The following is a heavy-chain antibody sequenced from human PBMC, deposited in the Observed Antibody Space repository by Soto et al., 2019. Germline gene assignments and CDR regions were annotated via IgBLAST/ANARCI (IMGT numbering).Heavy chain of an antibody. CDR3: ASQMVGTSTNY. D-gene: IGHD6-19*01. V-gene: IGHV4-39*01. J-gene: IGHJ4*02. Sequence: QLQLQESGPGLVKPSETLSLTCTVSGGSISSSNYYWVWIRQPTGKGLEWIGTMSYSGSTYYNPSLKSRVAISVVTSKNQFSLNMITVTDADTEVVACASQMVGTSTNYWGQGTLVTVSS. CDR1: GGSISSSNYY. CDR2: MSYSGST.